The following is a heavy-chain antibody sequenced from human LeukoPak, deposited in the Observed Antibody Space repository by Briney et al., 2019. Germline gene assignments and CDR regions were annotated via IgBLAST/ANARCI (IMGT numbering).Heavy chain of an antibody. J-gene: IGHJ4*02. Sequence: GGSLRLSCAASGFTFSSYAMPWVRQAPGKGLEWVAVISYDGSNKYYADSVKGRFTISRDNSKNTLYLQMNSLRAEDTAVYYCARGRYYYDSSGYYYAYYFDYWGQGTLVTVSS. D-gene: IGHD3-22*01. CDR3: ARGRYYYDSSGYYYAYYFDY. V-gene: IGHV3-30-3*01. CDR2: ISYDGSNK. CDR1: GFTFSSYA.